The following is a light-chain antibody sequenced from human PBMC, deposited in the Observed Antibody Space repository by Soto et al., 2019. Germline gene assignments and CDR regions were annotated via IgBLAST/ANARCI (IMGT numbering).Light chain of an antibody. Sequence: QSVLTQPASVSGSPGQSITISCTGTSSDVGDYNYVSWYQQHPGKAPKVMIYEVSNRPSGVSNRFSGSKSGNTASLTISGLQAEDGADYYCSSYTSSSTRVFGTGTKVTVL. J-gene: IGLJ1*01. CDR1: SSDVGDYNY. CDR2: EVS. CDR3: SSYTSSSTRV. V-gene: IGLV2-14*01.